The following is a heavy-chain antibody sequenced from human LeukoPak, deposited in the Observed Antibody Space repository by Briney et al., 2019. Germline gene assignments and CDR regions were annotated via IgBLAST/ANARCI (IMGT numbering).Heavy chain of an antibody. CDR3: AKESSGWPYYGMDV. J-gene: IGHJ6*02. Sequence: GGSLRLSCAASGFTFSSYAMSWVRQAPGKGLEWVSAISGSGGSTYYADSVKGRFTISRDNSKNTLYLQMNSPRAEDTAVYYCAKESSGWPYYGMDVWGQGTTVTVSS. D-gene: IGHD6-19*01. V-gene: IGHV3-23*01. CDR2: ISGSGGST. CDR1: GFTFSSYA.